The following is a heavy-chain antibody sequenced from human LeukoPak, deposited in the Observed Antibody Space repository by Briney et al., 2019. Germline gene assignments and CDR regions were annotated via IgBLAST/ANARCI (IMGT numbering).Heavy chain of an antibody. CDR1: GHTFTSYY. D-gene: IGHD6-19*01. V-gene: IGHV1-46*01. CDR3: ARKSRVAATDFDY. Sequence: GASVKVSCKASGHTFTSYYMHWVRQAPGQGLEWMGIINPSGGSTSYAQKFQGRVTMTRDTSTSTVYMELSSPRSEDTAVYYCARKSRVAATDFDYWGQGTLVTVSS. J-gene: IGHJ4*02. CDR2: INPSGGST.